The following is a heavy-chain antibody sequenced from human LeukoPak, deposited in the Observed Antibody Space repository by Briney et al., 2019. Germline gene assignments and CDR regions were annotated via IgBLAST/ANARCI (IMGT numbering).Heavy chain of an antibody. D-gene: IGHD1-26*01. Sequence: GRSLRLSCAASGFTFSGYWMSWVRQAPGKGLEWVASIKADGSEKYYVDSVKGRFTISRDNAKNSLYLQMNSLRADDTAVYYCARGRGSYCHDYWGQGTLVTVSS. CDR1: GFTFSGYW. V-gene: IGHV3-7*01. J-gene: IGHJ4*02. CDR2: IKADGSEK. CDR3: ARGRGSYCHDY.